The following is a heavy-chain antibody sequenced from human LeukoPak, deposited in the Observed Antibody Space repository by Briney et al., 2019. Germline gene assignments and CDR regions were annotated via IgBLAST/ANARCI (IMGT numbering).Heavy chain of an antibody. J-gene: IGHJ5*02. Sequence: GESLKISCKGSGYSFTSYWIGWVRQMPGKGLEWMGIIYPGDSDTRYSPSFQGQVTISADKSISTAYLQWSSLKASDTAMYYCARHGYYGSGSYYRGWFDPWGQGTLVTVSS. D-gene: IGHD3-10*01. CDR3: ARHGYYGSGSYYRGWFDP. CDR1: GYSFTSYW. CDR2: IYPGDSDT. V-gene: IGHV5-51*01.